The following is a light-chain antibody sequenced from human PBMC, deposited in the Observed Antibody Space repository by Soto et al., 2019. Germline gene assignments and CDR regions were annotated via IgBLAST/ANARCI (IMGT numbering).Light chain of an antibody. CDR3: QQYNSWPRT. CDR2: GTS. J-gene: IGKJ1*01. CDR1: QSVASN. V-gene: IGKV3-15*01. Sequence: ELVMTQSPTTLSVSPGERATLSCRASQSVASNLAWYQQKPGQTPRLLIYGTSTRATGIPARFSGSGSATEFTLTISSLQSEDFAVYYCQQYNSWPRTFGQGTKVDIK.